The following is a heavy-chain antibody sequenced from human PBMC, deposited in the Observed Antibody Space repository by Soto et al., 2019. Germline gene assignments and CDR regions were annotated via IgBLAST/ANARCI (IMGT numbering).Heavy chain of an antibody. CDR1: GFTFSNFD. Sequence: GGSLRLSCATSGFTFSNFDMHWVRQVPGKGLEWVSAIGAARDPYYLGSVKGRFTISRENAENSVYLQMSNLRAGDSAVYYCARAYTGRLPRRADYYYAMDVWGQGTTVTVSS. D-gene: IGHD2-2*02. V-gene: IGHV3-13*05. CDR2: IGAARDP. J-gene: IGHJ6*02. CDR3: ARAYTGRLPRRADYYYAMDV.